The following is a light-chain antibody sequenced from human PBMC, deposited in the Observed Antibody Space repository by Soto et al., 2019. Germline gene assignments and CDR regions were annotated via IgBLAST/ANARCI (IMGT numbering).Light chain of an antibody. CDR2: ATS. CDR3: TSFARGSTLV. J-gene: IGLJ3*02. V-gene: IGLV2-23*01. CDR1: SSDVGNYNL. Sequence: SALTQPAAVSGSPGQSITISCTGTSSDVGNYNLVSWYQQYPGKAPKLMIYATSKRPSGVSNRFSGSKSGDTASLTISGLQAEDEADYYCTSFARGSTLVFGGGTKVTVL.